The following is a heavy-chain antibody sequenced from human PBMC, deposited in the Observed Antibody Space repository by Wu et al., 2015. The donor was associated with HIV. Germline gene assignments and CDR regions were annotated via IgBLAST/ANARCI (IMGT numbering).Heavy chain of an antibody. CDR3: ARQRAYTSGWYILDN. D-gene: IGHD6-19*01. CDR2: MNPRTGNI. V-gene: IGHV1-8*01. J-gene: IGHJ4*02. Sequence: QVQLVQSGAEVKKPGASVKVSCKASGYTFSSYDINRVRQATGQGLEWMGWMNPRTGNIGYAQKFQGRVTMTRDTSISTANMELSSLRSEDTAVYYCARQRAYTSGWYILDNWGQGTLVTVSS. CDR1: GYTFSSYD.